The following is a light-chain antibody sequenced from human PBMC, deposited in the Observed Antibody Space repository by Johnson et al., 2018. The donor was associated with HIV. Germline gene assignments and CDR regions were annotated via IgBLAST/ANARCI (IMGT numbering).Light chain of an antibody. CDR1: SSNIGNNY. Sequence: HSVLTQPPSVSAAPGQKVTISCSGSSSNIGNNYVSWYQQLPGTAPKLLIYDNNKRPSGIPDRFSGSKSGTSATLGITGLQTGDEADYYCGTWDSSLISNVFGPGTKVTVL. CDR2: DNN. V-gene: IGLV1-51*01. CDR3: GTWDSSLISNV. J-gene: IGLJ1*01.